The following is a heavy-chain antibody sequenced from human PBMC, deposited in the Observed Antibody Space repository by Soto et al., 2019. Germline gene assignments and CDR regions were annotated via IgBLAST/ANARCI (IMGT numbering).Heavy chain of an antibody. D-gene: IGHD3-22*01. CDR2: IIPIFGTA. V-gene: IGHV1-69*06. J-gene: IGHJ5*02. Sequence: SVKVSCKASGGTFSSYAISWVRQAPGQGLEWMGGIIPIFGTANYAQKFQGRVTITADKSTSTAYMELSSLRSEDTAVYYCARDLSNYYDSSGYDPWGQGTLVTVSS. CDR1: GGTFSSYA. CDR3: ARDLSNYYDSSGYDP.